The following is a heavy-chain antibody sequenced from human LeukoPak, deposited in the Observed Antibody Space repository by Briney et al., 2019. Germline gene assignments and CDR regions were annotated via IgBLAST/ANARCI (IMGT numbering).Heavy chain of an antibody. V-gene: IGHV4-59*05. J-gene: IGHJ3*02. D-gene: IGHD3-9*01. CDR3: ARDWLFGSFDI. CDR2: ISYSGTT. CDR1: GGSISSYY. Sequence: TPSETLSLTCTVSGGSISSYYWSWIRQPPGKGLEWIGSISYSGTTYYNPSLKSRVTISVDTSKNRFSLNLSSVTAADTAVYYCARDWLFGSFDIRGQGTMVTVSS.